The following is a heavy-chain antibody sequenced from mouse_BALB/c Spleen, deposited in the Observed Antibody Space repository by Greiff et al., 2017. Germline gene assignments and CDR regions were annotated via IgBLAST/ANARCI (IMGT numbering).Heavy chain of an antibody. J-gene: IGHJ2*01. CDR2: IRNKANGYTT. D-gene: IGHD2-12*01. Sequence: DVHLVESGGGLVQPGGSLRLSCATSGFTFTDYYMSWVRQPPGKALEWLGFIRNKANGYTTEYSASVKGRFTISRDNSQSILYLQMNTLRAEDSATYYCARDQDDVDFDYWGQGTTLTVSS. CDR1: GFTFTDYY. CDR3: ARDQDDVDFDY. V-gene: IGHV7-3*02.